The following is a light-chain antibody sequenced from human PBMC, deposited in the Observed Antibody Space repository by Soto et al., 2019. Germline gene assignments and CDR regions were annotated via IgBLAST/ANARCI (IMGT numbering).Light chain of an antibody. Sequence: EIVLTQSPGTLSLSPGERATLSCRASQSVSSSYLAWYQQKPGQAPRLLIYGASSRATGIPDRFSVSGAGTVYTLTISRLEPEYFAEYYCQQYGSSPVTFGQGTKLEIK. CDR3: QQYGSSPVT. J-gene: IGKJ2*01. V-gene: IGKV3-20*01. CDR1: QSVSSSY. CDR2: GAS.